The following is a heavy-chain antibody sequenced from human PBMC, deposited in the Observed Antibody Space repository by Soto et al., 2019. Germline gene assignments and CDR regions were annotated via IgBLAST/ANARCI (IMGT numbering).Heavy chain of an antibody. Sequence: SETLSLTCTVSGGSMNGYYWSWVRQPPGKGLEWIGYISYSGTTNYNPSLKSRLTISVDTSKSQFSLKLSSVTAADTAVYYCTREGRSFDYWGQGALVNVSS. CDR3: TREGRSFDY. CDR2: ISYSGTT. V-gene: IGHV4-59*01. CDR1: GGSMNGYY. J-gene: IGHJ4*02.